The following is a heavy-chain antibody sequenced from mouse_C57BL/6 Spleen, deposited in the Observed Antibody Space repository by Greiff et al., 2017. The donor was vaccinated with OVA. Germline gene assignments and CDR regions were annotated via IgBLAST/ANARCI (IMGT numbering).Heavy chain of an antibody. CDR1: GFTFSSYG. CDR3: ARDYCSSYFYAMDY. D-gene: IGHD1-1*01. V-gene: IGHV5-6*02. CDR2: ISSGGSYT. Sequence: DVKLVESGGDLVKPGGSLKLSCAASGFTFSSYGMSWVRQTPDKRLEWVATISSGGSYTYYPDSVKGRFTISRDNAKNTLYLQMSSLKSEDTAMYYCARDYCSSYFYAMDYWGQGTSVTVSS. J-gene: IGHJ4*01.